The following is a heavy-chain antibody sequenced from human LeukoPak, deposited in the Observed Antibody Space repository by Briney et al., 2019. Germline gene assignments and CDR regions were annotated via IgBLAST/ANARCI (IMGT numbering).Heavy chain of an antibody. J-gene: IGHJ4*02. CDR2: ISSSSRDI. CDR3: ARDSDSSGHYYMDYFDY. V-gene: IGHV3-21*01. CDR1: GFTFTSYA. D-gene: IGHD3-22*01. Sequence: GGSLRLSCAASGFTFTSYAMNWVRQAPGKGLEWVSSISSSSRDINYADSVKGRFTISRDNAWNSLYLRMNSLRAEDTAVYYCARDSDSSGHYYMDYFDYWGQGALVTVSS.